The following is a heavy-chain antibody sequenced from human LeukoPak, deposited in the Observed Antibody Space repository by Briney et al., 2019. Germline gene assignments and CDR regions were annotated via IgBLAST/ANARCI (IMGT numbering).Heavy chain of an antibody. Sequence: GGSLRLSCAASKFTFRHYGMHWVRQAPGKGLEWVAVIWNDGSSQYYADSVKGRFTVSRDNFQNTLFLQMNNLRPEDTAVYYCAKDAERGFDYSNSLDKWGQGTLVTVSS. CDR3: AKDAERGFDYSNSLDK. J-gene: IGHJ4*02. V-gene: IGHV3-33*06. CDR1: KFTFRHYG. D-gene: IGHD4-11*01. CDR2: IWNDGSSQ.